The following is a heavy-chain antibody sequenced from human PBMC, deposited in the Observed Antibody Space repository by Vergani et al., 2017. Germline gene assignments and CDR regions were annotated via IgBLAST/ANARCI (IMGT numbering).Heavy chain of an antibody. Sequence: QVQLVQSGAEVKTPGASVKVSCKASGYTFTSYDINWVRQATGQGLEWMGWMNPNSGNTGYAQKFQGRVTMTRNTSISTAYMELSSLRSEDTAVYYCARGRITIFGVVTGYYYGMDVWGQGTTVTVSS. D-gene: IGHD3-3*01. CDR3: ARGRITIFGVVTGYYYGMDV. CDR2: MNPNSGNT. CDR1: GYTFTSYD. V-gene: IGHV1-8*01. J-gene: IGHJ6*02.